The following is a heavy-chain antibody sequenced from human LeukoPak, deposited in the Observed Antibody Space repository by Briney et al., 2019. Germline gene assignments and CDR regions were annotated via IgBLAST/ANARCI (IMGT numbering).Heavy chain of an antibody. CDR3: ARGTGSRSGWYNWFDP. Sequence: SETLSLTCTVSGGSINTYYWSWIRQPAGKGLEYIGRIYTSGSTNYNPSLKSRVTMSVDTSKNQFSLKLSAVTAADTAVYYCARGTGSRSGWYNWFDPSGQGTLVTVSS. D-gene: IGHD6-19*01. V-gene: IGHV4-4*07. CDR1: GGSINTYY. J-gene: IGHJ5*02. CDR2: IYTSGST.